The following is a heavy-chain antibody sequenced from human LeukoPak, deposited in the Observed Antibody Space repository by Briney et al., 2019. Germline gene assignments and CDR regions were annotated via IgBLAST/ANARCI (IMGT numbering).Heavy chain of an antibody. CDR3: ARAGYSYDMDV. V-gene: IGHV4-59*08. J-gene: IGHJ6*02. CDR2: IYYSGST. D-gene: IGHD5-18*01. Sequence: PSETLSLTCTVSGGSINNYFWSWIRQPPGKGLEWIGYIYYSGSTNYNPSLKSRVTISVDTSKNQFSLKLSSVTAADTAVYYCARAGYSYDMDVWGQGTTVTVSS. CDR1: GGSINNYF.